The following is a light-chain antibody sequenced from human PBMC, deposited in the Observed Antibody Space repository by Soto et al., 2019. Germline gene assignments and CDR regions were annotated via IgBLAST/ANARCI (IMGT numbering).Light chain of an antibody. J-gene: IGKJ4*01. CDR1: QSVSSY. CDR2: DAS. CDR3: QQRSNWLT. V-gene: IGKV3-11*01. Sequence: EIVLTQSPATLSLSPRERATLSCRASQSVSSYLAWYPQKPGQAPRLRIYDASSRATGIPARFSGSGSGTDFTLTISSLEPEDFAVYYCQQRSNWLTFGGGTKVE.